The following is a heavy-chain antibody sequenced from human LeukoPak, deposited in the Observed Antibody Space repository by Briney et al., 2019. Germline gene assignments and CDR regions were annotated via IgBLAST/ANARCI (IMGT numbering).Heavy chain of an antibody. V-gene: IGHV3-7*01. D-gene: IGHD3-22*01. CDR1: GFTFSSYA. CDR2: IKQDGSEK. J-gene: IGHJ4*02. CDR3: ASGRGYYLLDY. Sequence: GGSLRLSCAASGFTFSSYAMHWVRQAPGKGLEWVANIKQDGSEKYYVDSVKGRFTISRDNAKNSLYLQMNSLRAEDTAVYYCASGRGYYLLDYWGQGTLVTVSS.